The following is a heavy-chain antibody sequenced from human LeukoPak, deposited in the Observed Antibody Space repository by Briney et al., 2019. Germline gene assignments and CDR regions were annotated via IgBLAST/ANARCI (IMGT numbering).Heavy chain of an antibody. V-gene: IGHV3-23*01. CDR3: AKYSGYTSSWTDL. CDR1: GFTFSSHA. CDR2: ISASGVTT. Sequence: GGSLRLSCAASGFTFSSHAMSWVRQAPGKGLEWVSGISASGVTTYYADSVKGRFTISRDNSKNTLYLQMNSLRAEDTAVYYCAKYSGYTSSWTDLWGQGTLVTVSS. D-gene: IGHD6-13*01. J-gene: IGHJ5*02.